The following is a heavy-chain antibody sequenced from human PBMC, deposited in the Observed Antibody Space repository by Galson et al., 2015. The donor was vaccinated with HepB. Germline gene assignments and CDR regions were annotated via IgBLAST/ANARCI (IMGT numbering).Heavy chain of an antibody. V-gene: IGHV1-18*04. D-gene: IGHD5-12*01. Sequence: SCKASGYTLTNHGISWVRQAPGQGLEWMGSISAYKGNTNYAQKFQGRVTMTTDTSTSTAYLELRSLRADDTAAYYCARVRGYSGYDIRYYGMDVWGQGTTVTVSS. CDR1: GYTLTNHG. CDR3: ARVRGYSGYDIRYYGMDV. CDR2: ISAYKGNT. J-gene: IGHJ6*02.